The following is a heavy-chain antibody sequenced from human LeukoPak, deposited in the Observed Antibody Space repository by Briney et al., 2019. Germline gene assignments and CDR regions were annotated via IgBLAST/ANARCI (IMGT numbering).Heavy chain of an antibody. CDR2: INPSGRT. CDR3: ARLSGHHFDY. D-gene: IGHD6-19*01. J-gene: IGHJ4*02. CDR1: SGSLSDKY. V-gene: IGHV4-34*01. Sequence: KASETLSLTCGVYSGSLSDKYWSWIRQPPGKGLEWIGEINPSGRTNYNPSLKSRVTMSIDTSKNQFSLKLSSVTAADTAVYYCARLSGHHFDYWGQGALVTVSS.